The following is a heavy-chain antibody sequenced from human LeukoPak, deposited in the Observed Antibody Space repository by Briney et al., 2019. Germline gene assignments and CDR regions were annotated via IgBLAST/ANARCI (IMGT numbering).Heavy chain of an antibody. CDR1: GGSISSSSYY. D-gene: IGHD3-22*01. CDR2: IYYSGST. Sequence: PSETLSLTGTVSGGSISSSSYYWGWIRQPPGKGLEWIGSIYYSGSTYYNPSLKSRVTISVDTSKNQFSLKLSSVTAADTAVYYCAGLPYYDSREANWFDPWGQGTLVTVSS. CDR3: AGLPYYDSREANWFDP. V-gene: IGHV4-39*01. J-gene: IGHJ5*02.